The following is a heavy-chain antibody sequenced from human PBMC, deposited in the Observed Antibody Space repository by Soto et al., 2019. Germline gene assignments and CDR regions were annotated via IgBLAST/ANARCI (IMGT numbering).Heavy chain of an antibody. J-gene: IGHJ4*02. V-gene: IGHV3-11*01. Sequence: GGSLRLSCVASGISLSDNYMAWIRQAPGKGLEWLSYISNSDYTTYYTDSVKGRFTISRDNAKNSLYLQLNGLRVEDTAVYYCASGKWSLGYWGQGILVTVSS. CDR1: GISLSDNY. D-gene: IGHD2-15*01. CDR3: ASGKWSLGY. CDR2: ISNSDYTT.